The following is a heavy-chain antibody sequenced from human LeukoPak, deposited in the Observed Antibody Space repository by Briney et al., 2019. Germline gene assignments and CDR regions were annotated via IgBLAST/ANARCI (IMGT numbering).Heavy chain of an antibody. V-gene: IGHV3-66*01. Sequence: GGSLRLSCAASGFTFSTYEINWVRQAPGKGPEWVSVIYNDGTTFHAGSVKGRFTISRDTSKNTLFLQMNSLTAGDTAVYYCGKGYMDVWGKGTTVTISS. CDR2: IYNDGTT. CDR1: GFTFSTYE. CDR3: GKGYMDV. J-gene: IGHJ6*03.